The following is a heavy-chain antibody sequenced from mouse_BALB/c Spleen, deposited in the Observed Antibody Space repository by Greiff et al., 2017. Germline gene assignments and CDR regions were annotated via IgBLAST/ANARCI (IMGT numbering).Heavy chain of an antibody. V-gene: IGHV5-4*02. Sequence: EVMLVESGGGLVKPGGSLKLSCAASGFTFSDYYMYWVRQTPEKRLEWVATISDGGSYTYYPDSVKGRFTISRDNAKNNLYLQMSSLKSEDTAMYYCARQLLRSYVMDYWGQGTSVTVSS. CDR2: ISDGGSYT. CDR1: GFTFSDYY. CDR3: ARQLLRSYVMDY. D-gene: IGHD2-1*01. J-gene: IGHJ4*01.